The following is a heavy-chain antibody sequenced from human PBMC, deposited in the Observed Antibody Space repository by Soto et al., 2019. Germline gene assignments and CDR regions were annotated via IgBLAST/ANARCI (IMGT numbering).Heavy chain of an antibody. D-gene: IGHD1-7*01. CDR1: GGTFSSYA. Sequence: KVSCKASGGTFSSYAISWVRQAPGQGLEWMGGIIPIFGTANYAQRFQGRVTITADESTSTAYMELSSLRSEDTAVYYSARGSTTAPFSWFDPWGQGTLVTVSS. CDR2: IIPIFGTA. J-gene: IGHJ5*02. CDR3: ARGSTTAPFSWFDP. V-gene: IGHV1-69*01.